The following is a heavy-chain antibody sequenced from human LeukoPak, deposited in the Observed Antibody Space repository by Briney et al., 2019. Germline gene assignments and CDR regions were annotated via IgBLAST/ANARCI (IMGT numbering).Heavy chain of an antibody. J-gene: IGHJ5*02. D-gene: IGHD1-1*01. CDR2: IYTSGST. V-gene: IGHV4-4*07. CDR1: GGSISSYY. Sequence: SETLSLTCTVSGGSISSYYWSWIRQPAGKGLEWIGRIYTSGSTNYNPSLKSRVTMSVDTSKNQFSLKVSSVTAADTAVYYCARRWNARLYNWFDPWGQGTLVTVSS. CDR3: ARRWNARLYNWFDP.